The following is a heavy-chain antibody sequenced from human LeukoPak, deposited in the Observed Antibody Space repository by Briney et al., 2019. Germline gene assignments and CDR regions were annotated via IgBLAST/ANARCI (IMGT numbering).Heavy chain of an antibody. CDR2: INPNSGGT. CDR1: GYTFTGYY. Sequence: RASVTVSCTASGYTFTGYYMHWVRQAPGQGLEWMGWINPNSGGTNYAHKFQGWVTMTRDTSITTAYMELSRLRSHDTAVYYCARDRSGAPLIGWFDPWGQGTLVTVSS. CDR3: ARDRSGAPLIGWFDP. D-gene: IGHD3-3*01. V-gene: IGHV1-2*04. J-gene: IGHJ5*02.